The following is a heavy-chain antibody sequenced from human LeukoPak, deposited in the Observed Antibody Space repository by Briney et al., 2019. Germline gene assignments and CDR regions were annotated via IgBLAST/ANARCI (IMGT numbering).Heavy chain of an antibody. D-gene: IGHD5-12*01. V-gene: IGHV4-59*01. Sequence: SETLSLTCTVSGGSISSYYWSWIRQPPGKGLEWIGYIYYSGSTNYNPSLKSRVTISVDTSKNQFSLKLSSVTAADTAVYYCARGSGYEGTDYWGQGTLVTVSS. CDR2: IYYSGST. CDR1: GGSISSYY. J-gene: IGHJ4*02. CDR3: ARGSGYEGTDY.